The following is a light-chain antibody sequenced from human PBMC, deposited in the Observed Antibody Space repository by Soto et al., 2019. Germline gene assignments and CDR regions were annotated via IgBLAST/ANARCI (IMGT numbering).Light chain of an antibody. V-gene: IGKV1-39*01. Sequence: DIQMTQSPASLSASVGDRVTVTCRASQNIGTYFNWYQQQPGKAPKLLIYAASTLQSGVPSRFSGSGSGTDFTLTISSLQPEDFVTYYCQQSSGIPYTFGQGTKAEIK. CDR3: QQSSGIPYT. J-gene: IGKJ2*01. CDR1: QNIGTY. CDR2: AAS.